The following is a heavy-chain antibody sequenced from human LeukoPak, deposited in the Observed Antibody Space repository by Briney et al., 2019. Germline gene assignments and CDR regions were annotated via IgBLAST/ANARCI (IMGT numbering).Heavy chain of an antibody. V-gene: IGHV4-59*01. J-gene: IGHJ4*02. CDR2: IYYSGST. Sequence: PSETLSPTCTVSGGSISSYYWSWIRQPPGKGLEWIGYIYYSGSTNYNPSLKSRVTISVDTSKNQFSLKLSSVTAADTAVYYCARDSGGWYTFDYWGQGTLVTVSS. CDR1: GGSISSYY. D-gene: IGHD6-19*01. CDR3: ARDSGGWYTFDY.